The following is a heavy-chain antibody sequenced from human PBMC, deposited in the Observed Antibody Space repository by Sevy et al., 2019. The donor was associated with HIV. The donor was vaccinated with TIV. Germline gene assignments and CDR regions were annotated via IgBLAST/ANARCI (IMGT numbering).Heavy chain of an antibody. D-gene: IGHD6-25*01. CDR2: IGGSAGST. CDR3: ARRGESQRHLDY. J-gene: IGHJ4*02. Sequence: GGSLRLSCAASGFTFISYAMNWVRQAPGKGLQWVSGIGGSAGSTYYADSVKGRFSISRDNSKNTLYMLMDNLRAEDTAVYYCARRGESQRHLDYWGQGTLVTVSS. V-gene: IGHV3-23*01. CDR1: GFTFISYA.